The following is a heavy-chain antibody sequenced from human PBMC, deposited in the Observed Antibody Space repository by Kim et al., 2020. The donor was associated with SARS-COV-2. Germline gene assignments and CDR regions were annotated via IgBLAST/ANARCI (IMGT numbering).Heavy chain of an antibody. CDR1: GYTLTELS. J-gene: IGHJ6*02. D-gene: IGHD2-2*01. CDR2: FDPEDGET. Sequence: ASVKVSCKVSGYTLTELSMHWVRQAPGKGLEWMGGFDPEDGETIYAQKFQGRVTMTEDTSTDTAYMELSSLRSEDTAVYYCATAPVVVVPAAIGKIPGVGEYYYYYGMDVWGQGTTVTVSS. V-gene: IGHV1-24*01. CDR3: ATAPVVVVPAAIGKIPGVGEYYYYYGMDV.